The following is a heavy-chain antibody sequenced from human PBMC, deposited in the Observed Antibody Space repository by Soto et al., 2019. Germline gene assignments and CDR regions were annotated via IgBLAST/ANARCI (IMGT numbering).Heavy chain of an antibody. V-gene: IGHV1-69*06. D-gene: IGHD3-22*01. CDR3: ASTKYDSSAYYYWYLGL. J-gene: IGHJ2*01. Sequence: QVELVQSGAEVKKPGSSVKVSCQASEYTFRNYAISWVRQAPGQGLEWMGGIIPIFGTANYGQKFQGRVTITGDTSANTVYLEISSLRSEDTAVYYCASTKYDSSAYYYWYLGLWGRVTLVTVAS. CDR2: IIPIFGTA. CDR1: EYTFRNYA.